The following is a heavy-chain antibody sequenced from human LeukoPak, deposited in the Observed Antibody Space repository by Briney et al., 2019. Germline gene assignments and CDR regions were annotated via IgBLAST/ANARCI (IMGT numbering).Heavy chain of an antibody. CDR1: GGTFSSYA. J-gene: IGHJ6*03. D-gene: IGHD6-19*01. V-gene: IGHV1-69*05. CDR2: IIPIFGTA. CDR3: ARDSSGWGELNYYYYYMDV. Sequence: ASVKVSCKASGGTFSSYAISWVRQAPGQGLEWMGRIIPIFGTANYAQKFQGRVTITTDESTSTAYMELSILRSEDTAVYYCARDSSGWGELNYYYYYMDVWGKGTTVTVSS.